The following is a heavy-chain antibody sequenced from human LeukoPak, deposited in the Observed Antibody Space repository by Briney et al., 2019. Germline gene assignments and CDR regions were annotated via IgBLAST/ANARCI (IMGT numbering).Heavy chain of an antibody. CDR1: GYSISSGYY. D-gene: IGHD3-9*01. Sequence: SSETLSLTCTVSGYSISSGYYWGWIRQPPGKGLEWIGSVYHSGKTYYNPSLKSRVTISVDTSKNQFSLKLSSVTAADTAVYYCARSGLRYSKAWVFRYYYYYMDVWGKGTTVTVSS. CDR3: ARSGLRYSKAWVFRYYYYYMDV. J-gene: IGHJ6*03. CDR2: VYHSGKT. V-gene: IGHV4-38-2*02.